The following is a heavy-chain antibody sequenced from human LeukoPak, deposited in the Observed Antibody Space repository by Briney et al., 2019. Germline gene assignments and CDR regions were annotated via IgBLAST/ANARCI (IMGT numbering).Heavy chain of an antibody. CDR1: GFTFSIYD. Sequence: GGSLRLSCTTSGFTFSIYDMSWVRQAPGKGLEWVSAISGTGSSTYYGDSVKGRFTISRDSSKNTVYLQMSSLRAEDTAVYYCAREVIRRPFYDYWGQGTLVTVSS. CDR3: AREVIRRPFYDY. V-gene: IGHV3-23*01. CDR2: ISGTGSST. J-gene: IGHJ4*02. D-gene: IGHD2-21*01.